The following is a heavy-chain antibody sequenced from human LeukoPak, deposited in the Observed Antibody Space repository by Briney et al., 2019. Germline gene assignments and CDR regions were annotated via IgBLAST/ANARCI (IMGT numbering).Heavy chain of an antibody. CDR1: GFTFSSYN. CDR3: ARGADGVSSNSRGWFDP. D-gene: IGHD2-15*01. CDR2: ISSSSSYI. Sequence: GGSLRLSCAASGFTFSSYNMNWVRQAPGKGLEWVSSISSSSSYIYYADSVKGRFTISRDNAKNSLYLQMNSLRAEDTAVYSCARGADGVSSNSRGWFDPWGQGTLVTVSS. J-gene: IGHJ5*02. V-gene: IGHV3-21*01.